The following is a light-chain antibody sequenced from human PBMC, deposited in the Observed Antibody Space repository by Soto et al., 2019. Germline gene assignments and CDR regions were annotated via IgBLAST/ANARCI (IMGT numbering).Light chain of an antibody. Sequence: DIQMTQSPSSLSASVGDRVTITCQASQGITKYLNWYQQKPGKAPKLLIYDASNLETGVPSRFSGSGSGTDFTFTISSLQPEDIAAYYCQQYDNPTWTFGQGTKVEIK. J-gene: IGKJ1*01. CDR3: QQYDNPTWT. CDR1: QGITKY. V-gene: IGKV1-33*01. CDR2: DAS.